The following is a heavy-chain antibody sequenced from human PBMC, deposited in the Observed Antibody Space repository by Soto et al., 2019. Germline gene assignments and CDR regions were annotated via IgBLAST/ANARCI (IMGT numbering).Heavy chain of an antibody. Sequence: VASVKVSCKASGYTFTTYAIHWVRQAPGQRLEWMGWLNTANGKTKYSQKFQGRITFTRDTSATTAYMEVSSLRFEDTAVYFCAKGIAAAGIPLDVFDVWGQGTMVTVSS. CDR2: LNTANGKT. D-gene: IGHD6-13*01. CDR1: GYTFTTYA. J-gene: IGHJ3*01. V-gene: IGHV1-3*04. CDR3: AKGIAAAGIPLDVFDV.